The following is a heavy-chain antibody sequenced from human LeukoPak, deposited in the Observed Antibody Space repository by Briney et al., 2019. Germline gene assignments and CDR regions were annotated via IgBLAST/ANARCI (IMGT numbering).Heavy chain of an antibody. CDR3: ARARNDYDSNGFSLLDY. V-gene: IGHV3-74*01. CDR1: GFTFSSYW. D-gene: IGHD3-22*01. Sequence: GGSLRLSCAASGFTFSSYWMHWVRQAPGKGLVWVSRLNRDGSTTDYADSVKGRFTISRDNAKNTLYLQLNSLRAEDTALYYCARARNDYDSNGFSLLDYWGQGTLVAVAS. CDR2: LNRDGSTT. J-gene: IGHJ4*02.